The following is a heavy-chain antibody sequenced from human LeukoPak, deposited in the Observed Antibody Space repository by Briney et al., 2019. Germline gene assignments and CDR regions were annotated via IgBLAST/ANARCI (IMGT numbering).Heavy chain of an antibody. CDR2: ISSSSYI. Sequence: PGGSLRLSCAASGFTFSSYSMNWVRQAPGKGLEWVSSISSSSYIYYADSVKGRFTISRDNAKNSLYLQMNSLRAEDTAVYYCARDYFSAGGWGYDAFDIWGQGTMVTVSS. CDR1: GFTFSSYS. J-gene: IGHJ3*02. D-gene: IGHD6-19*01. V-gene: IGHV3-21*01. CDR3: ARDYFSAGGWGYDAFDI.